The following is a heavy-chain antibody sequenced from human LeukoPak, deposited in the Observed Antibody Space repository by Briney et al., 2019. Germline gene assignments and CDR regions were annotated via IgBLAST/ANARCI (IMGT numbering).Heavy chain of an antibody. D-gene: IGHD6-6*01. CDR1: VYTFTSYD. Sequence: GASVKVSCKASVYTFTSYDINWVRQASGQGRDWMGWMNPNSGNTGYAHKFQGRVTMTRNTSISTDYMELSSLRSEDAAVYYCARVYSSYARHFGYWGQGTLVTVSS. CDR2: MNPNSGNT. CDR3: ARVYSSYARHFGY. J-gene: IGHJ4*02. V-gene: IGHV1-8*01.